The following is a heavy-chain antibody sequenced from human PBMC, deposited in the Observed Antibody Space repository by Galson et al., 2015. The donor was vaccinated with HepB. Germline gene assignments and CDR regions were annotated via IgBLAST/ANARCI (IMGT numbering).Heavy chain of an antibody. Sequence: SLRLSCAASGFSLSIYDMHWVRQVTGKGLEWVSAVSPSGDPYYADSVKGRFTISRENAKNSMYLQMNNLRAGDTALYYCAREIRTPTGVGDGMDVWGQGTTVTVSS. J-gene: IGHJ6*02. CDR3: AREIRTPTGVGDGMDV. D-gene: IGHD2-8*01. CDR2: VSPSGDP. CDR1: GFSLSIYD. V-gene: IGHV3-13*05.